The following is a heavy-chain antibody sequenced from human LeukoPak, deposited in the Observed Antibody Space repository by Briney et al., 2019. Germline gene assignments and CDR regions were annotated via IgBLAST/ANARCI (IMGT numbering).Heavy chain of an antibody. J-gene: IGHJ5*02. CDR2: IYHSGSP. V-gene: IGHV4-4*02. Sequence: SGTLSLTCAVSGGSISSNNWWGWVRQPPGKGLEWIGEIYHSGSPNYNPSLKSRVTISVDKSRNHFSLNLSSVTAADTAVYYCARHYGPWGQGTLVAVSS. CDR1: GGSISSNNW. CDR3: ARHYGP. D-gene: IGHD3-16*01.